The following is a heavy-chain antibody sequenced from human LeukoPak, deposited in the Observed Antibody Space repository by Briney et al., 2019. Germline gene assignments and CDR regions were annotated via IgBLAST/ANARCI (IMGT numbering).Heavy chain of an antibody. CDR2: INWNGGST. D-gene: IGHD2-15*01. V-gene: IGHV3-20*04. CDR1: GFTFDDYG. CDR3: ARGPRDPTEFCSGGRCAPTYEF. J-gene: IGHJ4*02. Sequence: GGSLRLSCAASGFTFDDYGMSWVRQAPGKGLEWVSGINWNGGSTGYADSVKGRFTISRDNAKNSLYLQMNSLRVDDTAVYYCARGPRDPTEFCSGGRCAPTYEFWGQGTLVTVSS.